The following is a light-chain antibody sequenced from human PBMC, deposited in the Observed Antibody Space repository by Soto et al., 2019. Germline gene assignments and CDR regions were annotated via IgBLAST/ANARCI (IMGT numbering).Light chain of an antibody. V-gene: IGLV2-11*01. CDR1: SSDVGGYNY. CDR3: XSYAGSSVV. Sequence: QSALTQPRSVSGSPGQSVTISCTGTSSDVGGYNYVSWYQQHPGKAPKLMIYDVTKRPSGVPDRFSGSKSGNTASLTISGXXAXDXXXYYCXSYAGSSVVFGGGTKLTVL. CDR2: DVT. J-gene: IGLJ2*01.